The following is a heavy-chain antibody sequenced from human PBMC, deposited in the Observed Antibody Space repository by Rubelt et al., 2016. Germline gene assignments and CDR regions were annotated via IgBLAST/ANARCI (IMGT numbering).Heavy chain of an antibody. V-gene: IGHV4-34*01. CDR2: IYYSGST. CDR1: GGSFSGYY. J-gene: IGHJ3*02. D-gene: IGHD5-18*01. CDR3: ARRSNSYGYNI. Sequence: QVQLQQWGAGLLKPSETLSLTCAVYGGSFSGYYWSWIRQPPGKGLEWIGSIYYSGSTYYNPSLKSRVTISVDTSKNQFSLKLSSVTAADTAVYYCARRSNSYGYNIWGQGTMVTVSS.